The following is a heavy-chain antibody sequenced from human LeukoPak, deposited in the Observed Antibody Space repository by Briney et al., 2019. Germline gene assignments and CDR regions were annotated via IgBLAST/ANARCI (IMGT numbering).Heavy chain of an antibody. CDR1: GYTFTSYD. Sequence: ASVKVSCKASGYTFTSYDINWVRQATGQGLEWMGWMNPNSGNTGYAQKFQGRVTMTRNTSISTAYMELSSLRSEDTAVYYCARAYSYGQRYYYGMDVWGQGTTVTVSS. CDR3: ARAYSYGQRYYYGMDV. D-gene: IGHD5-18*01. V-gene: IGHV1-8*01. CDR2: MNPNSGNT. J-gene: IGHJ6*02.